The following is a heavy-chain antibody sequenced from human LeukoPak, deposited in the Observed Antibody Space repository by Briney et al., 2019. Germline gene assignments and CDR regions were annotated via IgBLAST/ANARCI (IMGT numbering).Heavy chain of an antibody. J-gene: IGHJ4*02. CDR1: GFTFSSYA. Sequence: GGSLRLSCVASGFTFSSYAMSWFRQAPGKGLEWVSAIDGSGGSTYYADSVRGRFTISRDNSKNTLYLQMNSMRAEDTAIYYCAKDRRLPWDYFDSWGQGTLVTVSS. V-gene: IGHV3-23*01. CDR2: IDGSGGST. D-gene: IGHD5-12*01. CDR3: AKDRRLPWDYFDS.